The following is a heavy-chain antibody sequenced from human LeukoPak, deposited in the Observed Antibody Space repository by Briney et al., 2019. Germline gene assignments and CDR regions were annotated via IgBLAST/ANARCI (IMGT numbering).Heavy chain of an antibody. Sequence: SETLSLTCAVYGGSFSGYYWSWIRQPPGKGLEWIGEINHSGSTNYNPSLKSRVTISVDTSKNQFSLKLSSVTAADTAVYYCARRPPYSPFDYWGQGTLVTVSS. CDR3: ARRPPYSPFDY. J-gene: IGHJ4*02. CDR2: INHSGST. V-gene: IGHV4-34*01. D-gene: IGHD2-21*01. CDR1: GGSFSGYY.